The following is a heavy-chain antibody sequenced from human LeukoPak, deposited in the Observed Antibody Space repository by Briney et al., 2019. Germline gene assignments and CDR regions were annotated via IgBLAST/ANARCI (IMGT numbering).Heavy chain of an antibody. CDR3: AKVFMTTVDY. CDR1: GFTFSSYG. CDR2: IRYDGSNK. J-gene: IGHJ4*02. V-gene: IGHV3-30*02. Sequence: HSGGSLRLSCAASGFTFSSYGMHWVRQAPGKGLEWVAFIRYDGSNKYYADSVKGRFTISRDNSKNTLYLQMNGLRAEDTAVYYCAKVFMTTVDYWGQGTLVTVSS. D-gene: IGHD4-11*01.